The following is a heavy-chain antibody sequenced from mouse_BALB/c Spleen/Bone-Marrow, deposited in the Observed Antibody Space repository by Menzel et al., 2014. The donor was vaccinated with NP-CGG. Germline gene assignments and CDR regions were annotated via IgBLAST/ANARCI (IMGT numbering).Heavy chain of an antibody. Sequence: EVQLVESGGGLVQPGGSLRLSRTTSGFTFTDYYMSWVRQPPGKALEWLGFIRNKANGYTTEYSASVKGRFTISRDSSQSILYLQMNTLRAEDSATYYCARTTGTPYLDYWGQGTTLTVSS. CDR2: IRNKANGYTT. CDR1: GFTFTDYY. V-gene: IGHV7-3*02. D-gene: IGHD4-1*02. CDR3: ARTTGTPYLDY. J-gene: IGHJ2*01.